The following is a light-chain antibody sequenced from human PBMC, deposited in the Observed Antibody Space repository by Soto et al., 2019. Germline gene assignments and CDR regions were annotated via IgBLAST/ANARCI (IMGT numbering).Light chain of an antibody. CDR2: GTS. CDR3: QQNYSNPRT. V-gene: IGKV1-39*01. Sequence: DIQMTQSPSSLSASVGDRVTISCRASQSFSNCCLIWYQQKPGKAPKFLIYGTSILQSGVPSRFSGSGSETDFTLTISSLQPEDFATYYCQQNYSNPRTFGQGTRLEIK. J-gene: IGKJ5*01. CDR1: QSFSNCC.